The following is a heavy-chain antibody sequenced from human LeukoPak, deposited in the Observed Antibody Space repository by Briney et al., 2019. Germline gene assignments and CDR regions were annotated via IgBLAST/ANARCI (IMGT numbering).Heavy chain of an antibody. J-gene: IGHJ4*02. CDR3: ARQEYYFDY. CDR1: GGSISRYY. Sequence: SETLSLTCTVSGGSISRYYWSWIRQPPGRGLEWIGYIYYSGSTNYNPSLKSRVTISVDTSKNQFSLKLSSVTAADTAVYYCARQEYYFDYWGQGTLVTVSS. CDR2: IYYSGST. V-gene: IGHV4-59*01.